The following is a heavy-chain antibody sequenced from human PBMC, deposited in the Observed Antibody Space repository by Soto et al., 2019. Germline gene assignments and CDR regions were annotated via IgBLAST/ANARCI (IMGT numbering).Heavy chain of an antibody. CDR3: ARALSGYYDAFDI. Sequence: QVQLQESGPGLVKPSETLSLTCTGSGGSISSYYWSWIRQPPGKGLEWIGYIYHSGSTNYNPSLKSRVTISVDTSKNQFSLKLSSVTAADTAVYYCARALSGYYDAFDIWGQGTMVTVSS. CDR2: IYHSGST. CDR1: GGSISSYY. D-gene: IGHD3-22*01. J-gene: IGHJ3*02. V-gene: IGHV4-59*01.